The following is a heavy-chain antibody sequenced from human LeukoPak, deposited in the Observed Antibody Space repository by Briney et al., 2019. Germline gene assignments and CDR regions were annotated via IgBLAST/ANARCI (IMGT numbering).Heavy chain of an antibody. CDR1: GHSFTSYW. Sequence: GESLKISCKGSGHSFTSYWIGWVRQMPGKGLEWMGIIYPGDSDTRYSPSFQGQVTISADKSISTAYLQWSSLKASDTAMYYCARPSGGHYYDSSGPYRALGAFDIWGQGTMVTVSS. D-gene: IGHD3-22*01. CDR3: ARPSGGHYYDSSGPYRALGAFDI. J-gene: IGHJ3*02. CDR2: IYPGDSDT. V-gene: IGHV5-51*01.